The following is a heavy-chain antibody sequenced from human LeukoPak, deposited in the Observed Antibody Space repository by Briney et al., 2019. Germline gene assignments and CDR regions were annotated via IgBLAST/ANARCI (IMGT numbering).Heavy chain of an antibody. CDR2: ISISGIST. CDR3: VKAMESYDSSGYYYAY. D-gene: IGHD3-22*01. Sequence: GGSRRLSCSASGFTFSGYPMHWVRQAPCQVLEYVSAISISGISTFYADSVKGRFTISRHNSKNTLYLQMSSLRREDTAVYYCVKAMESYDSSGYYYAYWGQGTLVTVSS. CDR1: GFTFSGYP. J-gene: IGHJ4*02. V-gene: IGHV3-64D*06.